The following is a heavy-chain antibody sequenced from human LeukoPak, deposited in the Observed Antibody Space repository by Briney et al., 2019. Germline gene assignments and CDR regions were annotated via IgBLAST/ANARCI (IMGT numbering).Heavy chain of an antibody. CDR1: GITLSNYG. Sequence: PGGSLRLSCAVSGITLSNYGMSWVRQAPGKGLEWVAGISGSGGGTTYADSVKGRFTISRDNPKNTLYLHMNSLRAEDTAVYYCAREHYYDSSGRFDYWGQGTLVTVSS. J-gene: IGHJ4*02. CDR2: ISGSGGGT. V-gene: IGHV3-23*01. CDR3: AREHYYDSSGRFDY. D-gene: IGHD3-22*01.